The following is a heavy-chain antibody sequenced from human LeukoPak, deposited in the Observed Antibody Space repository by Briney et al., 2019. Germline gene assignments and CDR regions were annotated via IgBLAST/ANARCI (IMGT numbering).Heavy chain of an antibody. CDR2: IYPGDSDT. J-gene: IGHJ4*02. CDR3: ARQITDQSSGYDSIDY. CDR1: GYSFTSYW. Sequence: GEPLKISCKGSGYSFTSYWIGWVRQMPGKGLEWMGIIYPGDSDTRYSPSFQGQVTISADKSISTAYLQWSSLKASDTATYYCARQITDQSSGYDSIDYWGQGTLVTVSS. V-gene: IGHV5-51*01. D-gene: IGHD5-12*01.